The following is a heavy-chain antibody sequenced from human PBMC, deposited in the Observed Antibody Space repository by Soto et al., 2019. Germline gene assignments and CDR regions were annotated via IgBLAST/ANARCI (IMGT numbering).Heavy chain of an antibody. J-gene: IGHJ4*02. CDR2: ISGSGGST. CDR1: GFTFSGYA. D-gene: IGHD6-13*01. Sequence: GGSLRLSYAASGFTFSGYAMSWVRQAPGKGLEWVSAISGSGGSTYYADSVKGRFTISRDNSKNTLYLQMNSLRAEDTAVYYCAGSIAAAGTFGPQGYWGQGTLVTVSS. CDR3: AGSIAAAGTFGPQGY. V-gene: IGHV3-23*01.